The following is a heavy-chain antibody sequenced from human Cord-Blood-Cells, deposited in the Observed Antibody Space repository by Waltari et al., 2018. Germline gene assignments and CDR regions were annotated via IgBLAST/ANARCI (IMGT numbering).Heavy chain of an antibody. J-gene: IGHJ4*02. V-gene: IGHV1-8*03. Sequence: QVKLVHSGAEAKKPGASVKVSCKASGYTFTSYDINWLRQATGQGLEWMGWMNPNSGNTGYAQKFQGRVTITRNTSISTAYMELSSLRSEDTAVYYCARVAARQEFDYWGQGTLVTVSS. CDR1: GYTFTSYD. CDR3: ARVAARQEFDY. CDR2: MNPNSGNT. D-gene: IGHD6-6*01.